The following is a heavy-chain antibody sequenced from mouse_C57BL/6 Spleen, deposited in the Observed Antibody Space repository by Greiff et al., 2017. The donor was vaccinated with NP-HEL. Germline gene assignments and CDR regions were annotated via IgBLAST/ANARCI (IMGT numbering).Heavy chain of an antibody. CDR1: GYAFSSYW. J-gene: IGHJ2*01. D-gene: IGHD1-1*01. CDR3: ARRGYYGSYYFDY. V-gene: IGHV1-80*01. CDR2: IYPGDGDT. Sequence: LQESGAELVKPGASVKISCKASGYAFSSYWMNWVKQRPGKGLEWIGQIYPGDGDTNYNGKFKGKATLTADKSSSTAYMQLSSLTSEDSAVYFCARRGYYGSYYFDYWGQGTTLTVSS.